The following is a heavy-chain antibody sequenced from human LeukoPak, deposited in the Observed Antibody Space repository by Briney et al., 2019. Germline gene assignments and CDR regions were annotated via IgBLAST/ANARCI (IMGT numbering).Heavy chain of an antibody. CDR2: ISPSSNSI. Sequence: GGSLRLSCAASGFTFSCYAMSWVRQAPGKGLEWVSAISPSSNSIYYADSVKGRFTISRDNSRNTLYLQMNSLRADDTAVYYCAKELSEGAFDIWGQGTMVSVSS. V-gene: IGHV3-23*01. CDR3: AKELSEGAFDI. J-gene: IGHJ3*02. CDR1: GFTFSCYA. D-gene: IGHD6-25*01.